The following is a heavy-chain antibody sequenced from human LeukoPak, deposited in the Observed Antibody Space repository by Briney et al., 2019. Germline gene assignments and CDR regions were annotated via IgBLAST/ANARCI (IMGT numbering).Heavy chain of an antibody. V-gene: IGHV4-39*01. D-gene: IGHD3-16*01. CDR1: GGPIKDISYY. CDR3: ARDGGVPI. J-gene: IGHJ4*02. CDR2: LYYSGSS. Sequence: SETLSLTCTVSGGPIKDISYYWEWIRQPPGKGVEGIGALYYSGSSFSNPSLKSRITMSVDTSKNQFSLTLSSVTAADTAVYYCARDGGVPIWGQGTLVSVSS.